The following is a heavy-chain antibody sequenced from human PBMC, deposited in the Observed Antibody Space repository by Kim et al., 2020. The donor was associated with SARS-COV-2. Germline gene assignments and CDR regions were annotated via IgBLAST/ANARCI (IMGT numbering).Heavy chain of an antibody. D-gene: IGHD3-9*01. CDR1: GFTFSSYG. V-gene: IGHV3-33*01. CDR2: IRNDGRNK. J-gene: IGHJ6*01. Sequence: GGSLRLSCAASGFTFSSYGMHWVRQAPGKGLEWVGVIRNDGRNKYYADSVKGRFTISRDNSKNTVYLQMNSLRDEDTAVYYCASIRVLRYSDWFGDYYG. CDR3: ASIRVLRYSDWFGDYYG.